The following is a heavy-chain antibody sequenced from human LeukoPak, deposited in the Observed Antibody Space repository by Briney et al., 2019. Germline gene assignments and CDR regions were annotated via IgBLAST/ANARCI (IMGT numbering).Heavy chain of an antibody. CDR3: AKAEYGGNRRGFDY. D-gene: IGHD4-23*01. CDR1: GLTFSNYG. J-gene: IGHJ4*02. V-gene: IGHV3-30*02. CDR2: IRYDGRNK. Sequence: GGSLRLSCAAAGLTFSNYGMHWVRQAPGKGLQWVAYIRYDGRNKYSADSVKGRFTISRDNSKNTLYLQMNSLRAEDTAVYYCAKAEYGGNRRGFDYWGQGTLVTVSS.